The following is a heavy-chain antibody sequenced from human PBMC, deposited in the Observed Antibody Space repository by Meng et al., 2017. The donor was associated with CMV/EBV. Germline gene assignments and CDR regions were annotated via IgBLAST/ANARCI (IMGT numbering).Heavy chain of an antibody. CDR1: GFTFSSYW. V-gene: IGHV3-7*04. CDR2: IKQDGSEK. J-gene: IGHJ6*02. CDR3: ARGAYSSSSSPLFFGYYYGMDV. Sequence: GESLKISCAASGFTFSSYWMSWVRQAPGKGLEWVANIKQDGSEKYYVDSVKGRFTISRDNAKNSLYLQMNSLRAEDTAVYYCARGAYSSSSSPLFFGYYYGMDVWGQGTMVTVSS. D-gene: IGHD6-6*01.